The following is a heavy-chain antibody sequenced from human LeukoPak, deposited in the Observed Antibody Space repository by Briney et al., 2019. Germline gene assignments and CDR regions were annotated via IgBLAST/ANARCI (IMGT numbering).Heavy chain of an antibody. CDR2: ISSSSSYI. CDR3: ARDIWVPYPHPITAAGTGADY. J-gene: IGHJ4*02. Sequence: GGSLRLSCAASGFTFSSYSMNWVRQAPGKGLEWVSSISSSSSYIYYADSVKGRFTISRDNAKNSLYLQMNSLRAEDTAVYYCARDIWVPYPHPITAAGTGADYWGQGTLVTVSS. D-gene: IGHD6-13*01. CDR1: GFTFSSYS. V-gene: IGHV3-21*01.